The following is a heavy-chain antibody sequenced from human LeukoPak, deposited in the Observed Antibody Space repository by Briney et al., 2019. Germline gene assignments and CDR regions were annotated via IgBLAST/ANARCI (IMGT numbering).Heavy chain of an antibody. CDR1: GFTSNKHG. Sequence: GGSLRLSCAASGFTSNKHGMHWVRQAPGKGLEWFSFIRNDGNDKYYADSVKGRFTISRDNAKNSLYLQMNSLRAEDTAVYYCAELGITMIGGVWGKGTTVTISS. V-gene: IGHV3-30*02. CDR3: AELGITMIGGV. D-gene: IGHD3-10*02. CDR2: IRNDGNDK. J-gene: IGHJ6*04.